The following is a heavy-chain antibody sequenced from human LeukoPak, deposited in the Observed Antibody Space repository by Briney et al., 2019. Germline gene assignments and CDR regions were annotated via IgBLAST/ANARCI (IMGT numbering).Heavy chain of an antibody. V-gene: IGHV3-53*01. J-gene: IGHJ4*02. CDR2: IHSDGNT. D-gene: IGHD5-18*01. CDR1: GFTVSNNF. Sequence: GGSLRLSCAASGFTVSNNFMYWVRQAPGKGLEWVSVIHSDGNTLYADSVEGRFTISRDNFKNTVYLQMSSLRAEDTAVYYCARVEGLTATVTDWGQGTLVTVSS. CDR3: ARVEGLTATVTD.